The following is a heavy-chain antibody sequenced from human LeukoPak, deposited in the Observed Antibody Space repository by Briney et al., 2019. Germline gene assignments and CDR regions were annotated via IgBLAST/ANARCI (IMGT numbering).Heavy chain of an antibody. CDR3: ARVGKARYYYYGMDV. Sequence: SVKVSCKASGGTFNSYAISWVRQAPGQGLEWMGRIIPIFGIANYAQKFQGRVTITADKSTSTAYMELSSLRSEDTAVYYCARVGKARYYYYGMDVWGQGTTVTVSS. J-gene: IGHJ6*02. V-gene: IGHV1-69*04. CDR2: IIPIFGIA. CDR1: GGTFNSYA. D-gene: IGHD4-23*01.